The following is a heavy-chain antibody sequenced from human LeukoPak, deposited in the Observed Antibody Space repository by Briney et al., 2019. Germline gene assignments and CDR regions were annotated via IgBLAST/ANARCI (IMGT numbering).Heavy chain of an antibody. Sequence: ASVKVSCRASGYTFTSYGISWVRQAPGQGLEWMGWISAYNGNTNYAQKLQGRVTMTTDTSTSTAYMELRSLRSDDTAVYYCARDLNPSTVPPFDAFDIWGQGTMVTVSS. CDR1: GYTFTSYG. V-gene: IGHV1-18*01. D-gene: IGHD4-11*01. CDR2: ISAYNGNT. J-gene: IGHJ3*02. CDR3: ARDLNPSTVPPFDAFDI.